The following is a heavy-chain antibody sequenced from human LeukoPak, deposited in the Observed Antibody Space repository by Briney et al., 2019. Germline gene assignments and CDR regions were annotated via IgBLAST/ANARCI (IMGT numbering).Heavy chain of an antibody. V-gene: IGHV4-61*02. Sequence: SETLSLTCTVSGGSISSGSYYWSWIRQPAGKGLEWIGRIYASGSTYYNPSLKSRVTISVDTSKNQFSLKLSSVTAADTAVYYCAKGEDNWNFRFDYWGQGTLVTVSS. CDR1: GGSISSGSYY. CDR2: IYASGST. CDR3: AKGEDNWNFRFDY. D-gene: IGHD1-7*01. J-gene: IGHJ4*02.